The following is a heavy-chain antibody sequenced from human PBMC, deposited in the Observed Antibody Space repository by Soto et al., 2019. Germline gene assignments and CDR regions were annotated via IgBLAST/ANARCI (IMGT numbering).Heavy chain of an antibody. CDR1: GGSISSSSYY. J-gene: IGHJ5*02. Sequence: TPSETLSLTCTVSGGSISSSSYYWGWIRQPPGKGLEWIGSIYYAGNTYYNPSLKSRVTMSVDTPKNHFSLQLTSVTAADTAVYHCARQDATMGYYDFWSGFPVASWGQGTLVTVSS. CDR2: IYYAGNT. CDR3: ARQDATMGYYDFWSGFPVAS. D-gene: IGHD3-3*01. V-gene: IGHV4-39*01.